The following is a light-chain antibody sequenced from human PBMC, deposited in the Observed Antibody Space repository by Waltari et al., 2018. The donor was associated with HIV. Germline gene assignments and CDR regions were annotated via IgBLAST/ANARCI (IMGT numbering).Light chain of an antibody. V-gene: IGKV2-30*01. Sequence: EVVMTQSPLSLPVTLGRPASISCRSSQSLVYSDGITYLSWFHQRPGQSPRRLLYKVSNRDSGVPDRFSGSGAGTDFTLKISRVEAEDVGVYYCMQGSHLYTFGQGTKLEIK. CDR2: KVS. CDR1: QSLVYSDGITY. CDR3: MQGSHLYT. J-gene: IGKJ2*01.